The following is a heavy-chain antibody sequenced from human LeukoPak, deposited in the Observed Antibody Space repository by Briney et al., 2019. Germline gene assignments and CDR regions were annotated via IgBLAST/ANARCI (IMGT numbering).Heavy chain of an antibody. D-gene: IGHD3-3*01. V-gene: IGHV3-30*18. CDR1: GFTFSSYG. CDR3: AKESITIFGVVHYYFDY. J-gene: IGHJ4*02. Sequence: PGGSLRLSCAASGFTFSSYGMHWVRQAPGKGLEWVAVISYDGSNKYYADSVKGRFTISRDNSKNTLYLQMSSLRAEDTAVYYCAKESITIFGVVHYYFDYWGQGTLVTVSS. CDR2: ISYDGSNK.